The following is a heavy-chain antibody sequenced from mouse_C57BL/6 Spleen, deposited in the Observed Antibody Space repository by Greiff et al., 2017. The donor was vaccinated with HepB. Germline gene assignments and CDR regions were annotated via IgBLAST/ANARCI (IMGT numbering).Heavy chain of an antibody. J-gene: IGHJ3*01. CDR2: IYPGDGDT. CDR1: GYAFSSYW. D-gene: IGHD2-5*01. CDR3: ARDSNPLVPFAY. V-gene: IGHV1-80*01. Sequence: QVQLQQSGAELVKPGASVKISCKASGYAFSSYWMNWVKQRPGKGLEWIGQIYPGDGDTNYNGKFKGKATLTADKSSSTAYMQLSSLTSEDSAVYFCARDSNPLVPFAYWGQGTLVTVSA.